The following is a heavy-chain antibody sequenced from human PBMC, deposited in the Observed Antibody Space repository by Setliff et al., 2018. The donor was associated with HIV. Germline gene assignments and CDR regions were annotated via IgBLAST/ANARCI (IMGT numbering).Heavy chain of an antibody. V-gene: IGHV7-4-1*02. J-gene: IGHJ4*02. Sequence: ASVKVSCKASGYTLTTFGISWVRQARGQGLEWMGWINTETGNPMYAQGFRGRFVYSLDTSVSTAYLQITSLKTEDTAMYYCARVGSYWSTFDYWGQGALVTVSS. CDR1: GYTLTTFG. CDR3: ARVGSYWSTFDY. D-gene: IGHD1-26*01. CDR2: INTETGNP.